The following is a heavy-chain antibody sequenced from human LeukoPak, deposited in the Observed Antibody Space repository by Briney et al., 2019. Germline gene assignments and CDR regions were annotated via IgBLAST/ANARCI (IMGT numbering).Heavy chain of an antibody. CDR2: ISYDGSNK. V-gene: IGHV3-30-3*01. D-gene: IGHD2-21*02. Sequence: GGSLRLSCAASGFTFSSYAMHWVRQAPGKGLEWVAVISYDGSNKYYTDSVKGRFTISRDNSKNTLDLQMNSLRAEDTAVYYCARPLAYCGGDCFGDYYYYGMDVWGQGTTVTVSS. CDR3: ARPLAYCGGDCFGDYYYYGMDV. J-gene: IGHJ6*02. CDR1: GFTFSSYA.